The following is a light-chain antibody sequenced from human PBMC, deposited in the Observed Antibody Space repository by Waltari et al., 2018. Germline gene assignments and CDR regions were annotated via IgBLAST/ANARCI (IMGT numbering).Light chain of an antibody. J-gene: IGLJ3*02. CDR1: NSDIGAYNY. CDR3: NSYTTSSTWV. CDR2: EVR. Sequence: QSALTQPASMSGSPGQSITISCTGTNSDIGAYNYVSWYQHLPGKAPKLIISEVRRRPSGVSNRFSGSKSGNMASLTISGLQAEDEADYYCNSYTTSSTWVFGGGTKLTVL. V-gene: IGLV2-14*01.